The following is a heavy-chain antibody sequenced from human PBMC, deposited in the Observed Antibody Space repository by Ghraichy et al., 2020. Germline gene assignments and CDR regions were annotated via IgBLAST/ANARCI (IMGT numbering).Heavy chain of an antibody. J-gene: IGHJ6*03. V-gene: IGHV4-61*02. CDR1: GGSISSGSYY. CDR2: IYTSGST. Sequence: SETLSLTCTVSGGSISSGSYYWSWIRQPAGKGLEWIGRIYTSGSTNYNPSLKSRVTISVDTSKNQFSLKLSSVTAADTAVYYCARGRSDYVWGSYALYYYMDVWGKGTTVTVSS. D-gene: IGHD3-16*01. CDR3: ARGRSDYVWGSYALYYYMDV.